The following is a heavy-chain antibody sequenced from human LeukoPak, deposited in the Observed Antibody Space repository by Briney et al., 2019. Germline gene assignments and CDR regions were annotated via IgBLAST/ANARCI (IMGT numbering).Heavy chain of an antibody. CDR1: GVSFSISA. Sequence: GESLSLSCAVSGVSFSISAMRCLVRAPRGEGVGCFGDSFSSGSTYYADSVKSRFTISVDNSKNKLYLQMNCLRAEDTAVYYCAKDGVSYDSSGYYYFDYWGQKTLVTVSS. D-gene: IGHD3-22*01. CDR3: AKDGVSYDSSGYYYFDY. V-gene: IGHV3-23*01. J-gene: IGHJ4*02. CDR2: DSFSSGST.